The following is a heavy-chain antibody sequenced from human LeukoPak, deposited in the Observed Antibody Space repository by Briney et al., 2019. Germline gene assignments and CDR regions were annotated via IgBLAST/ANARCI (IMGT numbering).Heavy chain of an antibody. Sequence: ASVKVSCKASGYTFTSYYMHWVRQAPGQGLEWMGIINPSGGSTSYAQKFQGRATMTRDTSTSTVYMELSSLRSEDTAVYYCARVPGVVVPASRFDPWGQGTLVTVSS. J-gene: IGHJ5*02. CDR3: ARVPGVVVPASRFDP. V-gene: IGHV1-46*01. D-gene: IGHD2-2*01. CDR2: INPSGGST. CDR1: GYTFTSYY.